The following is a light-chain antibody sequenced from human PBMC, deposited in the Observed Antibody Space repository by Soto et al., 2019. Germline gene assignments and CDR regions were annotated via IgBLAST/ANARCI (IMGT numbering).Light chain of an antibody. CDR3: QQYSTWPWT. Sequence: ETVMTQSPATLSVSAGERATLSCRASQSVTANLAWYQHKPGQPPRLLIFGATTRASGIPVRFSGSGSGTEFTLTISSLQSEDFAVYSCQQYSTWPWTFGQGTKVEIK. CDR2: GAT. CDR1: QSVTAN. V-gene: IGKV3-15*01. J-gene: IGKJ1*01.